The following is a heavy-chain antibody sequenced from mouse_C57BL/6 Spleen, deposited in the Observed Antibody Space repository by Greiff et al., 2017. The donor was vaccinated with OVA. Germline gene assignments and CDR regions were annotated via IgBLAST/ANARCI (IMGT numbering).Heavy chain of an antibody. CDR1: GYTFTDYY. V-gene: IGHV1-26*01. Sequence: EVQLQQSGPELVKPGASVKISCKASGYTFTDYYMNWVKQSHGKSLEWIGDINPNNGGTSYNQKFKGKATLTVDKSSSTAYMELRSLTSEDSAVYYCARNNGPYYCDYWGQGTTLTGSS. CDR3: ARNNGPYYCDY. D-gene: IGHD1-2*01. J-gene: IGHJ2*01. CDR2: INPNNGGT.